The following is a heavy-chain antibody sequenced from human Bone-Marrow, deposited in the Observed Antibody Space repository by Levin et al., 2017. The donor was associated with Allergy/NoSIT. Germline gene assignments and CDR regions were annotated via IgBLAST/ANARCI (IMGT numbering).Heavy chain of an antibody. J-gene: IGHJ6*03. V-gene: IGHV7-4-1*02. Sequence: ASVKVSCMSSLSLFLTSSLPWVRQAPGQGLEWMGWVNTYTGNPTYAQGFTGRFVFSFSPSVSTAYLHINSLKAEDSAVYYCARADPSAGYYYSYMDVWGTGTTVTVSS. CDR3: ARADPSAGYYYSYMDV. CDR1: LSLFLTSS. CDR2: VNTYTGNP.